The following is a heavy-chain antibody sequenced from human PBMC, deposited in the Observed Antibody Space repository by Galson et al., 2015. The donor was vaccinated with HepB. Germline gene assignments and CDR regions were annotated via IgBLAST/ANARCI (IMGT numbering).Heavy chain of an antibody. CDR3: AKEVKGGDFWSGRLNWFDP. D-gene: IGHD3-3*01. CDR1: GFTFSSYA. V-gene: IGHV3-23*01. J-gene: IGHJ5*02. Sequence: SLRLSCAASGFTFSSYAMSWVRQAPGKGLEWVAAISGCGGSTYYADSVMGRFTIPRDNSKNTPYLQMNSLRAEDTAVYYCAKEVKGGDFWSGRLNWFDPWGQGTLVTVSS. CDR2: ISGCGGST.